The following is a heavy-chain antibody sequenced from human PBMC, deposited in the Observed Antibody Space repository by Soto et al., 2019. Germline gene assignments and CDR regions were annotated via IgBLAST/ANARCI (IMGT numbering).Heavy chain of an antibody. Sequence: QVQLVQSGAEVKKPGSSVKVSCKASGGTFSSYAISWVRQAPGQGLEWMGGIIPIFGTANYAQKFQGRVTITADESTSTAYKELSSLRSEDTAVYYCARSAGGGGGLASIVLMVYANFDYWGQGTLVTVSS. CDR1: GGTFSSYA. CDR2: IIPIFGTA. D-gene: IGHD2-8*01. J-gene: IGHJ4*02. CDR3: ARSAGGGGGLASIVLMVYANFDY. V-gene: IGHV1-69*01.